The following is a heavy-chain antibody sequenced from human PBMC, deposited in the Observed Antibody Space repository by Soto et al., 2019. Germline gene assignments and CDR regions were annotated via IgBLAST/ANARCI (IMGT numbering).Heavy chain of an antibody. CDR3: ARVWRITIFGVVGDY. Sequence: EVQLVESGGGLVQPGGSLRLSCAASGFTFSSYEMNWVRQAPGKGLEWVSYISSSGSTIYYADSVKGRFTISRDNAKNSLYLQMNSLRAEDTAVYYCARVWRITIFGVVGDYWGQGTLVTVSS. J-gene: IGHJ4*02. D-gene: IGHD3-3*01. CDR2: ISSSGSTI. V-gene: IGHV3-48*03. CDR1: GFTFSSYE.